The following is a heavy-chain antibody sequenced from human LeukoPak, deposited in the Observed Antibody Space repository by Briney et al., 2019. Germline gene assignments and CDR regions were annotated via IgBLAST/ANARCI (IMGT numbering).Heavy chain of an antibody. V-gene: IGHV3-48*03. CDR1: GFTFSSYE. CDR3: AKPPITMVRGVRVP. CDR2: ISSSGSTI. D-gene: IGHD3-10*01. J-gene: IGHJ5*02. Sequence: PGGSLRLSCAASGFTFSSYEMNWVRQAPGKGLEWVSYISSSGSTIYYADSVKGRFTISRDNAKNSLYLQMNSLRAEDTAVYYCAKPPITMVRGVRVPWGQGTLVTVSS.